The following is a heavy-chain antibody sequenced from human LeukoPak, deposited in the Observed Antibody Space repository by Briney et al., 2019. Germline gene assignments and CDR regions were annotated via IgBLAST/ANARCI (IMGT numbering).Heavy chain of an antibody. CDR3: AKEDRRGRHFDY. V-gene: IGHV3-9*01. J-gene: IGHJ4*02. CDR1: GFTFDDYA. Sequence: GRSLRLFCAASGFTFDDYAMHWARQAPGKGLEGVSGISWNSGSIGYADSVKGRFTISRDNAKNSLYLQMNSLRAEDTALYYCAKEDRRGRHFDYWGQGTLVTVSS. CDR2: ISWNSGSI. D-gene: IGHD3-16*01.